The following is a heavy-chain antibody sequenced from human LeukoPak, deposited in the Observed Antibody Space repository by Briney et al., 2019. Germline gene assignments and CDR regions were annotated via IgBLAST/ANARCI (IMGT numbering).Heavy chain of an antibody. CDR2: ILYDGSNK. CDR3: AKTYSGSYYIVDD. D-gene: IGHD1-26*01. J-gene: IGHJ4*02. Sequence: GGSLRLSCAASGFTFNFYAMSWVRQAPGKGLEWVAVILYDGSNKYYADSVKGRFSISRDNSKNTLYLQMNSLRAEDTAVYYCAKTYSGSYYIVDDWGQGTLVTVSS. CDR1: GFTFNFYA. V-gene: IGHV3-30*18.